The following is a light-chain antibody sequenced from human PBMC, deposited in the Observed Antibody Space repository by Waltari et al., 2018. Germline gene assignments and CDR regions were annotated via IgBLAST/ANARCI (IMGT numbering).Light chain of an antibody. Sequence: QSVLTQPPSASGTPGQRVTISCSGSASNIGGNLVNWYQQLPGKAPKLLIYRSDLRPSGVPDRFSGSKSGTSASLAISGLQSEDETDYYCHSRETFSTRLFGGGTRLTV. J-gene: IGLJ2*01. CDR2: RSD. CDR3: HSRETFSTRL. V-gene: IGLV1-44*01. CDR1: ASNIGGNL.